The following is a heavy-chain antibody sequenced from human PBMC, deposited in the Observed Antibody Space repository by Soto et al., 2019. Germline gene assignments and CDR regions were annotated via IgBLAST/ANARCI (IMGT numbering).Heavy chain of an antibody. Sequence: QVQLVQSGAEVKKPGSSVKVSCKASGGTFSSYTISWVRQAPGQGLEWMGRIIPILGIANYAQKFQGRVTITADKSTSTAYMELSSLRSEDTAVYYCASDQLGYCGSTSCHVLYYYYYMDVWGKGTTVTVSS. CDR3: ASDQLGYCGSTSCHVLYYYYYMDV. J-gene: IGHJ6*03. D-gene: IGHD2-2*01. CDR1: GGTFSSYT. CDR2: IIPILGIA. V-gene: IGHV1-69*02.